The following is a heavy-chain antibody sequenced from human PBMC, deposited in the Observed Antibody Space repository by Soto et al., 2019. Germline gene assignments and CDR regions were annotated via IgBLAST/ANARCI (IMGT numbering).Heavy chain of an antibody. D-gene: IGHD3-3*01. V-gene: IGHV4-39*01. Sequence: QLQLQESGPGLVKPSETLSLTCTVSGGSISSSSYYWGWIRQPPGKGLEWIGSIYYSGSTYYNPSLKSRVTISVDTSKNQFSLKLSSVTAADTAVYYCARWVLEWPYYFDYWGQGTLVTVSS. CDR3: ARWVLEWPYYFDY. J-gene: IGHJ4*02. CDR1: GGSISSSSYY. CDR2: IYYSGST.